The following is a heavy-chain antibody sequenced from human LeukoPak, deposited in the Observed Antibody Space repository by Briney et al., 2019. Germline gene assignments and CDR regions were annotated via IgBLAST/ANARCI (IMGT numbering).Heavy chain of an antibody. CDR2: IKQDGSET. CDR1: GFSFVSYW. J-gene: IGHJ5*02. V-gene: IGHV3-7*03. D-gene: IGHD4-17*01. CDR3: TKDPNGDYIGAFDP. Sequence: GGSLRLSCEASGFSFVSYWMTWVRQAPGKGLEWVANIKQDGSETFYADSVEGRFTISRDNAKDSLYLQMNSLRAEDTAIYYCTKDPNGDYIGAFDPWGQGTLVTVSS.